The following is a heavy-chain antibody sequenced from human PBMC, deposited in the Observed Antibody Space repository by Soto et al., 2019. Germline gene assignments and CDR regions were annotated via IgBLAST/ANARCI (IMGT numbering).Heavy chain of an antibody. D-gene: IGHD3-22*01. V-gene: IGHV3-23*01. J-gene: IGHJ4*02. CDR1: GFTFSNYA. CDR2: PSDSGISK. Sequence: GGSLRLSCAASGFTFSNYAMTWVRQAPGKGLEWVSAPSDSGISKYYADSVMGRFTISRDNSKNTVYLQMNSLRAEDTAVYYCAKFESRFFYDSNGYYPFDYWGQGTLVTVSS. CDR3: AKFESRFFYDSNGYYPFDY.